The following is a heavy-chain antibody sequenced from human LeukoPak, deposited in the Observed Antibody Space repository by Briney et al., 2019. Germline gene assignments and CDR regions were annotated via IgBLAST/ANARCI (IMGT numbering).Heavy chain of an antibody. D-gene: IGHD2-8*01. Sequence: PSETLSLTCAVYGGSFSGYYWSWIRQPPGKGLEWIGEINHSGSTNYNPSLKSRVTISVDTSKNQFSLKLSSVTAADTAVYYCARHITNSLQKYYYYYMDVWGKGTTVT. CDR2: INHSGST. CDR1: GGSFSGYY. V-gene: IGHV4-34*01. J-gene: IGHJ6*03. CDR3: ARHITNSLQKYYYYYMDV.